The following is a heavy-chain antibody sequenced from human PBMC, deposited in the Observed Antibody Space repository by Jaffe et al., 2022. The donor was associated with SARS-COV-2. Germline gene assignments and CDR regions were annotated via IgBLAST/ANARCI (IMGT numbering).Heavy chain of an antibody. Sequence: QVQLQESGPGLVKPSETLSLTCTVSGGSISSYYWSWIRQPPGKGLEWIGYIYYSGSTNYNPSLKSRVTISVDTSKNQFSLKLSSVTAADTAVYYCARGGSYWTGYWGQGTLVTVSS. V-gene: IGHV4-59*01. J-gene: IGHJ4*02. CDR2: IYYSGST. CDR3: ARGGSYWTGY. D-gene: IGHD1-26*01. CDR1: GGSISSYY.